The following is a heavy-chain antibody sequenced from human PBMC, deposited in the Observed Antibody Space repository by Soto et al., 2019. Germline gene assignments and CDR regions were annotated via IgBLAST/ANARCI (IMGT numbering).Heavy chain of an antibody. D-gene: IGHD3-16*02. J-gene: IGHJ6*02. CDR2: IYPGDSDT. CDR1: GYSFTSYW. V-gene: IGHV5-51*01. Sequence: GESLKISRKGSGYSFTSYWIGWVRQMPGKGLEWMGIIYPGDSDTRYSPSFQGQVTISADKSISTAYLQWSSLKASDTAMYYCARIVDYYYYGMDVWGQGTTVTVPS. CDR3: ARIVDYYYYGMDV.